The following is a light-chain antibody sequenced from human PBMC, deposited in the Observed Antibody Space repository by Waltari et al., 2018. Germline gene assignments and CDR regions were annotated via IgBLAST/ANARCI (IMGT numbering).Light chain of an antibody. J-gene: IGLJ1*01. CDR3: QSYASSLSGSGV. CDR1: SYNIGAGYD. CDR2: GNS. Sequence: QSVLTQPPSVSGAPGQRVTISCTGSSYNIGAGYDVHWYQQLPGTAPKLLIYGNSKRPSGVPDRFAGSKSGTSASLAITGLQAEDEADYYGQSYASSLSGSGVFGTGTKVTVL. V-gene: IGLV1-40*01.